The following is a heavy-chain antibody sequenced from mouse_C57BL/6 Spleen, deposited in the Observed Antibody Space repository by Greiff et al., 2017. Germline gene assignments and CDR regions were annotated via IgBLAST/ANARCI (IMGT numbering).Heavy chain of an antibody. V-gene: IGHV1-54*01. CDR3: ARRDDGYYYFDY. CDR2: INPGSGGT. J-gene: IGHJ2*01. Sequence: QVQLQQSGAELVRPGTSVKVSCKASGYAFTNYLIEWVKQRPGQGLEWIGVINPGSGGTNYNEKFKGKATLTADKSSSTAYMQLSSLTSEDSAVXFCARRDDGYYYFDYWGQGTTLTVSS. D-gene: IGHD2-3*01. CDR1: GYAFTNYL.